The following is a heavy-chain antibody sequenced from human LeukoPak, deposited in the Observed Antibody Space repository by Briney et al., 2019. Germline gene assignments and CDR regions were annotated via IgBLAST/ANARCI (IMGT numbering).Heavy chain of an antibody. Sequence: SETLSLTCTVSGGSISSITYYWGWIRQPPGKGLEWVGHNRGNTFYNPSLKSRVTISVDTSKNQFSLKLRSVTAADTAVYFCARLYGNYQNYFDYWGQGTLVTVSS. V-gene: IGHV4-39*07. CDR2: NRGNT. J-gene: IGHJ4*02. CDR3: ARLYGNYQNYFDY. D-gene: IGHD1-7*01. CDR1: GGSISSITYY.